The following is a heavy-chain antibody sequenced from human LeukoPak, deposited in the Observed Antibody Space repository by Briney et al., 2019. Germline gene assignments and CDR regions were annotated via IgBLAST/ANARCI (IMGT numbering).Heavy chain of an antibody. CDR3: FGVPAAHKGYCSGGSCYVDY. D-gene: IGHD2-15*01. CDR2: IKQDGSEK. J-gene: IGHJ4*02. CDR1: GFTFSSYW. V-gene: IGHV3-7*01. Sequence: PGGYLRLSCAASGFTFSSYWMSWVRQAPGKGLEWVANIKQDGSEKYYVDSVKGRFTISRDNAKNSLYLQMNSLRAEDTAVYYCFGVPAAHKGYCSGGSCYVDYWGQGTLVTVSS.